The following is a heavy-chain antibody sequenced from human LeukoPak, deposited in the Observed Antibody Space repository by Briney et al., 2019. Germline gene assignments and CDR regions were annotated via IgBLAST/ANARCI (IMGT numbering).Heavy chain of an antibody. D-gene: IGHD1-26*01. CDR1: EFTFSNYA. Sequence: PGGSLRLSCAASEFTFSNYAVHWVRQAPGKGLQWVAVISYDGNTIHYADSVKGRFTISRDTSKNTLYLQMNSLRTEDTAVYYCARDRVAVGIDPWGQGTLVTVSS. CDR2: ISYDGNTI. CDR3: ARDRVAVGIDP. J-gene: IGHJ5*02. V-gene: IGHV3-30-3*01.